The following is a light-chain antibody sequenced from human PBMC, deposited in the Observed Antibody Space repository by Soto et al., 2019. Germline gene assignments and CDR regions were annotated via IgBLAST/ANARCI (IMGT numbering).Light chain of an antibody. CDR3: QQLDSNPPWT. J-gene: IGKJ1*01. Sequence: IQLTQSPSSLSASVGDTVNISCRASQTIDNYLAWYQQYQGRAPKLLIYLASTLQSGVPSRFSGSGSGTDFKLTISSLQPEDFATYYCQQLDSNPPWTFGQGTRVEIK. V-gene: IGKV1-9*01. CDR1: QTIDNY. CDR2: LAS.